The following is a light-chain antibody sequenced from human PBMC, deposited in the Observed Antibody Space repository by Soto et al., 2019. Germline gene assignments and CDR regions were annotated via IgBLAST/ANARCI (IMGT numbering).Light chain of an antibody. CDR3: QQYNNWPQP. J-gene: IGKJ2*01. CDR1: QSVSSN. V-gene: IGKV3-15*01. Sequence: EIVMTQSPATLSVSPGERATLSCRASQSVSSNLAWYPQKPGQAPRLLIYGASTRATGIPVRFSGSGSGTEFTLTISSLQSEDFAVYYCQQYNNWPQPFGQGTKLEIK. CDR2: GAS.